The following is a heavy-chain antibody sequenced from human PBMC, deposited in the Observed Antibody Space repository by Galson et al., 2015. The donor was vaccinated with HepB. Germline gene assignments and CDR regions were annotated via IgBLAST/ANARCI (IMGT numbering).Heavy chain of an antibody. V-gene: IGHV3-15*01. D-gene: IGHD6-19*01. CDR3: TRGLAGPGYC. J-gene: IGHJ4*02. CDR2: IKSKDDGGKT. Sequence: SMRLSCAASGFTFSNAWMSWVRQAPGKGLEWVGSIKSKDDGGKTDYAAPEKGRFTISRDDSKNTLYLQLNSLKTEDTAVYYCTRGLAGPGYCWGQGTQVTVSS. CDR1: GFTFSNAW.